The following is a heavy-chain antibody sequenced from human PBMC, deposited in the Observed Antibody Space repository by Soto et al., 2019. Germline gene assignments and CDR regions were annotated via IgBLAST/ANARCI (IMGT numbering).Heavy chain of an antibody. V-gene: IGHV3-23*01. CDR3: ARDLPPSLWLVSDHDAFDI. Sequence: GGSLRLSCAASGFIFSDYAMSWVRQAPGKGLEWVSVVGGQGSNTYYADSVRGRFTVSRDDSRNTLYLRMDSLRVEDTAVYYCARDLPPSLWLVSDHDAFDIWGQGTMVTVSS. CDR2: VGGQGSNT. J-gene: IGHJ3*02. D-gene: IGHD6-19*01. CDR1: GFIFSDYA.